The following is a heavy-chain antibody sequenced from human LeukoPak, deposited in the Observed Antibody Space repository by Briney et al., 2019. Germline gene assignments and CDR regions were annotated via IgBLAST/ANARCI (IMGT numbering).Heavy chain of an antibody. D-gene: IGHD3-22*01. CDR2: INHGGST. J-gene: IGHJ4*02. Sequence: SETLSLTCAVYGGSFSGYYCSWIRQTPGKGLEWIGEINHGGSTSYNPSLKSRLTISVGSANNHFSLRVTSVTAADTAVYYCARVVCHYDSSVLPPHPLYYFDYWGQGTLVTVSS. V-gene: IGHV4-34*01. CDR1: GGSFSGYY. CDR3: ARVVCHYDSSVLPPHPLYYFDY.